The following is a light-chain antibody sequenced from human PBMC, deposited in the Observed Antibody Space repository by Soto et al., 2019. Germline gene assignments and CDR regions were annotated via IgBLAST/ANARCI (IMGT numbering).Light chain of an antibody. CDR3: QQYNSYSRT. Sequence: IQMTQSPSSLSASVGERVTITCRASQSISSYLNWYQQKPGKAPKLLIYAASSLQSGVPSRFSGSGSGTDFTLTISSLQPEDFATYYCQQYNSYSRTFGQGTKVDIK. CDR1: QSISSY. J-gene: IGKJ1*01. V-gene: IGKV1-39*01. CDR2: AAS.